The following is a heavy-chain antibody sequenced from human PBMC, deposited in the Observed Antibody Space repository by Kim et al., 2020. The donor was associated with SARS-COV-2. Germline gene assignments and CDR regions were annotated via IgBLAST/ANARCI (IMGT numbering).Heavy chain of an antibody. D-gene: IGHD3-10*01. J-gene: IGHJ4*02. V-gene: IGHV3-9*01. Sequence: GGSLRLSCAASGFTFDDYAMHWVRQAPGKGLEWVSGISWNSGSIGYADSVKGRFTISRDNAKNSLYLQMNSLRAEDTALYYCAKDSLYGSFDYWGQGTLVTVSS. CDR3: AKDSLYGSFDY. CDR1: GFTFDDYA. CDR2: ISWNSGSI.